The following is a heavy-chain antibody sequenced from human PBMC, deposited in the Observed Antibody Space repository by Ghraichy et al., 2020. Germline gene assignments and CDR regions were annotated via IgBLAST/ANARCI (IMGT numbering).Heavy chain of an antibody. V-gene: IGHV3-7*01. D-gene: IGHD2/OR15-2a*01. CDR3: ARCFYGSYYYYGMDV. J-gene: IGHJ6*02. CDR1: GFTFSSYW. Sequence: GGSLRLSCAASGFTFSSYWMSWVRQGPGKGLEWVANIKEDGSEKYYVDSVKGRFTISRDNAKNSLYLQMNSLRAEDTAVYYCARCFYGSYYYYGMDVWGQGTTGTVSS. CDR2: IKEDGSEK.